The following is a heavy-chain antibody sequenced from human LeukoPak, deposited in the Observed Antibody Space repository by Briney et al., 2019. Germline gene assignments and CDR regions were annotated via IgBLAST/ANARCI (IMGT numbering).Heavy chain of an antibody. J-gene: IGHJ5*02. Sequence: GASVKVSCKASGYTFTSYDINWVRQATGQGLEWMGWINPNSGGTNYAQKFQGRVTMTRDTSISTAYMELSRLRSDDTAVYYCARDLRPYYDYWSGYNWFDPWGQGSLVTVSS. CDR2: INPNSGGT. D-gene: IGHD3-3*01. CDR1: GYTFTSYD. CDR3: ARDLRPYYDYWSGYNWFDP. V-gene: IGHV1-2*02.